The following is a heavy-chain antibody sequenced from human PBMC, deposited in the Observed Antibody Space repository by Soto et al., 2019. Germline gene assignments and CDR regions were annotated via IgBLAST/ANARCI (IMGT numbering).Heavy chain of an antibody. CDR3: ARDTWGGSDV. J-gene: IGHJ6*04. V-gene: IGHV3-74*01. Sequence: VQLVDSGGGLVQPGGSLRLSCAASGFTFSTYWMQWVRQTPGKGLVWVGCITNDGKSAYYADSVKGRFTIARDNAKNTLYLQMNGLRDDDTSVLDRARDTWGGSDVWGKGTTVIVTS. D-gene: IGHD3-16*01. CDR1: GFTFSTYW. CDR2: ITNDGKSA.